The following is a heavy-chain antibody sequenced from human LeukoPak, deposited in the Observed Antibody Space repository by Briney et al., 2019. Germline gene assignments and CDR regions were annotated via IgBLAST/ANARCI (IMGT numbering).Heavy chain of an antibody. CDR1: GFTFSSYA. J-gene: IGHJ4*02. D-gene: IGHD3-22*01. V-gene: IGHV3-23*01. CDR2: ISGSGGST. CDR3: AKDPTHYRVWDYYETIGLSY. Sequence: GGSLRLSCAASGFTFSSYAMSWVRQAPGKGLEWVSAISGSGGSTYYADSVKGRFTISRDNAKNSLYLHMNSLRAEDTAVYYCAKDPTHYRVWDYYETIGLSYWGQGTLVTVSS.